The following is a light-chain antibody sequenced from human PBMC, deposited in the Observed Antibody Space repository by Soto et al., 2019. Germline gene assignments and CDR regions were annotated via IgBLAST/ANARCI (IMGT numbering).Light chain of an antibody. J-gene: IGKJ1*01. CDR1: QSVSGN. Sequence: EIVMTQSPATLSVSPGERATLSCRASQSVSGNLAWYQQKPGQAPRLLIYGASTRATGIPARFSSSGSGTEFTLTISRLQSEDFAVYYCQQYNNWPWTFGQGTKVEIK. CDR3: QQYNNWPWT. V-gene: IGKV3-15*01. CDR2: GAS.